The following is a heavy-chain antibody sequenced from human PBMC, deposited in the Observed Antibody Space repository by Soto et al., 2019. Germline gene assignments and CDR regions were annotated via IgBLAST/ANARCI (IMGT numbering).Heavy chain of an antibody. J-gene: IGHJ4*02. CDR3: AKVKTYRGLAVAGDFDF. CDR2: ISWIGGTV. Sequence: EVPLVESGGGLVQPGKSLRLSCAASGFTFADYAMHWVRQAPGKGLEWISGISWIGGTVIYTDSVKGRFTISRDNAKNSLYLQMNSLRPEDTAFYYCAKVKTYRGLAVAGDFDFWGQGTLVTVSS. V-gene: IGHV3-9*01. CDR1: GFTFADYA. D-gene: IGHD6-19*01.